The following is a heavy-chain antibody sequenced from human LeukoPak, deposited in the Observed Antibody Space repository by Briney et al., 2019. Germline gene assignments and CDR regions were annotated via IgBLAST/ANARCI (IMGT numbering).Heavy chain of an antibody. CDR3: AMGSKGYYYYYLDV. D-gene: IGHD4-11*01. CDR2: MNPNSGNT. V-gene: IGHV1-8*03. Sequence: ASVKVSCKASGYTFTTYDINWARQATGQGLEWMGWMNPNSGNTGYAQKFQGRVTITRNTSISTAYMELSSLRSEDTAVYYCAMGSKGYYYYYLDVWGKGTTVIVSS. J-gene: IGHJ6*03. CDR1: GYTFTTYD.